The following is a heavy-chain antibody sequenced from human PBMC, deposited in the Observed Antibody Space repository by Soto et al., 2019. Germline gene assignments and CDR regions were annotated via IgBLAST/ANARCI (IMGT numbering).Heavy chain of an antibody. CDR1: GYTFTGYY. Sequence: ASVKVSCKASGYTFTGYYMHWVRQAPGQGLEWMGWINPNSGGTNYAQKFQGRVTMTRDTSISTAYMELSRLRSDDTAVYYCARDMLRLNSLPPAFFFGGGAYRPWGYNWFDPWGQGTLVTVSS. J-gene: IGHJ5*02. CDR3: ARDMLRLNSLPPAFFFGGGAYRPWGYNWFDP. CDR2: INPNSGGT. V-gene: IGHV1-2*02. D-gene: IGHD2-21*01.